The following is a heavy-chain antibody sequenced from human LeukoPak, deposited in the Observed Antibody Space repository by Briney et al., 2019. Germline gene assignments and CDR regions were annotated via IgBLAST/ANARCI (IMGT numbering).Heavy chain of an antibody. J-gene: IGHJ4*02. V-gene: IGHV3-21*01. CDR1: GFTFSSYS. CDR3: ARDPGVSDYYFDY. CDR2: ISSSSSYI. Sequence: GGSLRLSCAASGFTFSSYSMNWVRQAPGKGLEWVSSISSSSSYIYYADSVKGRFTISRDNAKNSPYLQMNSLRAEDTAVYYCARDPGVSDYYFDYWGQRTLVTVSS. D-gene: IGHD3-10*01.